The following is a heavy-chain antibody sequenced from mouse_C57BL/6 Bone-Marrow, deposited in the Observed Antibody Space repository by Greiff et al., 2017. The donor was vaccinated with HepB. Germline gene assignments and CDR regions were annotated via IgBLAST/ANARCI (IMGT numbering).Heavy chain of an antibody. CDR1: GYTFTSYG. V-gene: IGHV1-81*01. Sequence: VQLQESGAELARPGASVKLSCKASGYTFTSYGISWVKQRTGQGLEWIGEIYPRSGNTYYNEKFKGKATLTADKSSSTAYMELRSLTSEDSAVYFFARGGSTDGSNYAMDYWGQGTSVTVSS. D-gene: IGHD1-1*01. CDR3: ARGGSTDGSNYAMDY. CDR2: IYPRSGNT. J-gene: IGHJ4*01.